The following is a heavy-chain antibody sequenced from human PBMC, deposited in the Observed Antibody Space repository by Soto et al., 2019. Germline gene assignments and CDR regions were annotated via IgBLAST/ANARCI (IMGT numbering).Heavy chain of an antibody. V-gene: IGHV4-59*01. D-gene: IGHD3-22*01. CDR1: GGSISSYY. CDR2: IYYSGST. Sequence: PSETLSLTCTVSGGSISSYYWSWIRQPPGKGLEWIGYIYYSGSTNYNPSLKSRVTISVDTSKNQFSLKLSSVTAADTAVYYCAREGGYDSSPGVFDYWGQGTLVTVSS. J-gene: IGHJ4*02. CDR3: AREGGYDSSPGVFDY.